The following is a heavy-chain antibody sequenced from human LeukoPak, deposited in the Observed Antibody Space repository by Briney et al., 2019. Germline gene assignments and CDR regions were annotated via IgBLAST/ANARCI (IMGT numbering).Heavy chain of an antibody. CDR3: ARVEEWELLPSHFDY. CDR2: IYYSGST. J-gene: IGHJ4*02. CDR1: GGSVSSGSYY. D-gene: IGHD1-26*01. V-gene: IGHV4-61*01. Sequence: SETLSLTCTVSGGSVSSGSYYWSWIRQPPGKGLEWIGYIYYSGSTNYNPSLKSRVTISVDTSKNQFSLKLSSVTAADTAVYYCARVEEWELLPSHFDYWGQGTLVTVSS.